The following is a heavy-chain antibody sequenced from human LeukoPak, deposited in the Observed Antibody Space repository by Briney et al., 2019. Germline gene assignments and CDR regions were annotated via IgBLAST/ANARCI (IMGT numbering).Heavy chain of an antibody. Sequence: SETLSLTCAVYGGSFSGYYWSWIRQPPGKGLEWIGEINHSGCTNYNPSLKSRVTISVDTSKNQFSLKLSSVTAADTAVYYCARDKRTPFDWLLPFDYWGQGTLVTVSS. V-gene: IGHV4-34*01. CDR3: ARDKRTPFDWLLPFDY. D-gene: IGHD3-9*01. CDR2: INHSGCT. CDR1: GGSFSGYY. J-gene: IGHJ4*02.